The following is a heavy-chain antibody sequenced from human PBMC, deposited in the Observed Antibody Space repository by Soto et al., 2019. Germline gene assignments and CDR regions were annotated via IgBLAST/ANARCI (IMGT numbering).Heavy chain of an antibody. CDR2: ISYRGST. Sequence: SETLSLTCTVSAGSITTSYWSWIRQPLGKALEWTGYISYRGSTNYNPSLKSRLTISIDTSKSQISLKLTSMTTADTAVYYCASSGIVGREVNTWFDPWGQGTLVTVSS. CDR3: ASSGIVGREVNTWFDP. V-gene: IGHV4-59*01. D-gene: IGHD3-22*01. J-gene: IGHJ5*02. CDR1: AGSITTSY.